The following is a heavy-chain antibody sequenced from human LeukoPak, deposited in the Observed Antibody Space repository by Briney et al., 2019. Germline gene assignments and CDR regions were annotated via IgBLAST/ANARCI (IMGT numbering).Heavy chain of an antibody. CDR2: ISGSGGST. CDR3: ARGGTASFDL. D-gene: IGHD1-1*01. CDR1: GFTFSSYA. Sequence: GGSLRLSCAASGFTFSSYAMSWVRQAPGKGLEWVSAISGSGGSTYYADSVKGRFTISRDNAKNTLYLQLNSLRAEDTAVYYCARGGTASFDLWGQGTLVTVSS. V-gene: IGHV3-23*01. J-gene: IGHJ5*02.